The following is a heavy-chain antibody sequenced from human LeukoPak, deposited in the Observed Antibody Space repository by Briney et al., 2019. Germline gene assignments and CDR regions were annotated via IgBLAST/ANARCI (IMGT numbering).Heavy chain of an antibody. D-gene: IGHD3-22*01. CDR1: GGSISSGDYY. CDR3: ARRNYYDSTGYFDS. V-gene: IGHV4-30-4*01. J-gene: IGHJ4*02. CDR2: IYYSGST. Sequence: SETLSLTCTVSGGSISSGDYYWSWICQPPGKGLEWIGYIYYSGSTYYNPSLKSRVTISVDTSKNQFSLKLSSVTAADTAVYYCARRNYYDSTGYFDSWGQGTLVTASS.